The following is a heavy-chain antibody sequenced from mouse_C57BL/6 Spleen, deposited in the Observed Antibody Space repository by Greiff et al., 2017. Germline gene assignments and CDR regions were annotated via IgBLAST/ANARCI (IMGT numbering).Heavy chain of an antibody. D-gene: IGHD1-1*01. J-gene: IGHJ3*01. CDR1: GYTFTSYW. CDR2: IDPSDSYT. CDR3: STYGSSYRFAY. Sequence: QVQLQQPGAELVRPGTSVKLSCKASGYTFTSYWMHWVKPRPGQGLEWIGMIDPSDSYTNSNQKFNGKATFTVDTSSSTAYMQLSSLTSEDSAVYYCSTYGSSYRFAYWGQGTLVTVSA. V-gene: IGHV1-59*01.